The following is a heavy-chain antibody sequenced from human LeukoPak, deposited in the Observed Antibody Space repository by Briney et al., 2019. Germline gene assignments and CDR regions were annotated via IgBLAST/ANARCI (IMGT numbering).Heavy chain of an antibody. CDR2: LYSGAGT. V-gene: IGHV3-53*01. Sequence: PGGSLRLSCAASEFTVNSNSMTWVRQGPGKGLEWVSILYSGAGTRYADSVKGRFTISRDNSKNTLYLQMNSLRAEDSAVYYCARDMQLSTWGLGTMVTVSS. CDR3: ARDMQLST. CDR1: EFTVNSNS. J-gene: IGHJ3*01. D-gene: IGHD3-16*02.